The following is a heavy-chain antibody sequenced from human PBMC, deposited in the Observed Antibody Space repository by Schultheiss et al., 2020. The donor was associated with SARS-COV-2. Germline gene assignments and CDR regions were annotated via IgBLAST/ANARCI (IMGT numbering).Heavy chain of an antibody. D-gene: IGHD3-10*01. V-gene: IGHV4-34*01. CDR3: ARRGGYYESGSYFDN. Sequence: SETLSLTCAVYGGSFSGYYWSWIRQPPGKGLEWIGEINHSGSTNYNPSLKSRVTISVDTSKNQFSLKLSSVTAADTAVYYCARRGGYYESGSYFDNWGQGTLVTVSS. CDR2: INHSGST. CDR1: GGSFSGYY. J-gene: IGHJ5*02.